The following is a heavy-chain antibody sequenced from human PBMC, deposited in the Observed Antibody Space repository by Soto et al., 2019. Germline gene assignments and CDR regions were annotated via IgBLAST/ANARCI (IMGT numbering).Heavy chain of an antibody. J-gene: IGHJ3*02. CDR1: GGSISSSSYY. V-gene: IGHV4-39*01. Sequence: SETLSLTCTVSGGSISSSSYYWGWIRQPPGKGLEWIGSIYYSGSTYYNPSLKSRVTISVDTSKNQFSLKLSSVTAADTAVYYCASNYYYDSSGYLWGAFDIWGQGTMVTVS. D-gene: IGHD3-22*01. CDR3: ASNYYYDSSGYLWGAFDI. CDR2: IYYSGST.